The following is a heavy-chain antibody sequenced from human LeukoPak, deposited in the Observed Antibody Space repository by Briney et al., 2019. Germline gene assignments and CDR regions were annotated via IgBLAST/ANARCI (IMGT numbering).Heavy chain of an antibody. D-gene: IGHD1-26*01. J-gene: IGHJ4*02. V-gene: IGHV3-49*04. CDR3: TSSGTYRTYYFDY. CDR1: GFTVSANY. Sequence: GGSLRLSCAASGFTVSANYMTWVRQAPGKGLEWVGFIRSKVYGGTTEYAASVKGRFTISRDDSKSIAYLQMNSLKTEDTAVYFCTSSGTYRTYYFDYWGQGTLVTVSS. CDR2: IRSKVYGGTT.